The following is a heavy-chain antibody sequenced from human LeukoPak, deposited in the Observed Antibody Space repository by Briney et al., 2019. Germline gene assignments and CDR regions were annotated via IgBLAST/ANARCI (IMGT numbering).Heavy chain of an antibody. CDR2: ISGSGNYI. CDR1: GFTFSSYW. CDR3: ARAAPKRGYTFGFDF. V-gene: IGHV3-21*01. D-gene: IGHD5-18*01. Sequence: GGSLRLSCVASGFTFSSYWMSWFRQAPGKGLEWVSSISGSGNYIYYAESLKGRFTVSRDNAKKSLYLQMNSLRADDTAMFFCARAAPKRGYTFGFDFWGQGTLVTVSS. J-gene: IGHJ5*01.